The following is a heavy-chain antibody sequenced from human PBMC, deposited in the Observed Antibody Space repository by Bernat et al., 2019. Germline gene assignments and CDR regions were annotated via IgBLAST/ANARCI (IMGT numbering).Heavy chain of an antibody. J-gene: IGHJ3*02. CDR3: TTPPRYYDSSGYPEDAFDI. D-gene: IGHD3-22*01. CDR2: IKSKTDGGTT. Sequence: VQLVESGGGLVKPGGSLRLSCAASGFTFSNAWMNWVRQAPGKGLEWVGRIKSKTDGGTTDYAEPVKGRFTISRDESKNTLYLQMNSLKTEDTAVYYCTTPPRYYDSSGYPEDAFDIWGQGTMVTVSS. CDR1: GFTFSNAW. V-gene: IGHV3-15*07.